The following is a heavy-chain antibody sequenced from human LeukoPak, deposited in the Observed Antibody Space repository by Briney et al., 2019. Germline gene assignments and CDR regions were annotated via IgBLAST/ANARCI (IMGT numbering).Heavy chain of an antibody. J-gene: IGHJ5*02. Sequence: GASVKVSCKASGYTFTSYYMHWVRQAPGQGLEWMGIINPSGGSTSYAQKFQGRVTMTRDMSTSTVYMELSSLRSEDTAVYYCARDYCSSTSCYANWFDPWGQGTLVTVSS. V-gene: IGHV1-46*01. CDR1: GYTFTSYY. CDR2: INPSGGST. D-gene: IGHD2-2*01. CDR3: ARDYCSSTSCYANWFDP.